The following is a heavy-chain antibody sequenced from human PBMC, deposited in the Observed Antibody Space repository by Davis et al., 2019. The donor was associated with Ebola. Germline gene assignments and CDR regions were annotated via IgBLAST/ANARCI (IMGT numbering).Heavy chain of an antibody. D-gene: IGHD1-26*01. J-gene: IGHJ6*02. Sequence: ASVKVSCKASGYTFTSYDINWVRQAPGQGLEWMGWMNPNSGNTGYAQKFQGRVTMTRNTSISTAYMELSSLRSEETAVYYSARGFGGSPRDYYYGMDVWGQGTTVTVSS. V-gene: IGHV1-8*01. CDR2: MNPNSGNT. CDR1: GYTFTSYD. CDR3: ARGFGGSPRDYYYGMDV.